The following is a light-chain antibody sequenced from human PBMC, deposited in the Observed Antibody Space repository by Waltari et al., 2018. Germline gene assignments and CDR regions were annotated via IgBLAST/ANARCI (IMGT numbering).Light chain of an antibody. J-gene: IGKJ2*01. Sequence: ENVLTQSPAPLSLSPGEAATLSCRASQNVGNSLAWYQPKPGQAPRLLIYDAANRASGIPARFSGSGSGTDFTLTISSLEPDDFAVYYCQQRSNWHTFGQGTRLEIK. V-gene: IGKV3-11*01. CDR3: QQRSNWHT. CDR2: DAA. CDR1: QNVGNS.